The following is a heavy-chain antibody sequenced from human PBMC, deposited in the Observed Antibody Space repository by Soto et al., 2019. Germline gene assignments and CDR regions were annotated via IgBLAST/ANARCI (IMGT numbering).Heavy chain of an antibody. CDR2: IKQDGSEK. CDR1: GFTFSSYW. J-gene: IGHJ3*02. Sequence: HPGGSLRLSCAASGFTFSSYWMSWVRQAPGKGLEWVANIKQDGSEKYYVDSVKGRFTISRDNAKNSLYLQMNSLRAEDTAVYYCASGYYDYIWGSYRHDAFDIWGQGTMVTVSS. D-gene: IGHD3-16*02. V-gene: IGHV3-7*01. CDR3: ASGYYDYIWGSYRHDAFDI.